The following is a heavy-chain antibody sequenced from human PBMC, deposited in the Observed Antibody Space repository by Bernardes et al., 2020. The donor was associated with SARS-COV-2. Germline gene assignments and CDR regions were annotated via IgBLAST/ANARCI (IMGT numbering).Heavy chain of an antibody. CDR3: AVERCSSTSCYGGGFDY. CDR1: GYTFTGYY. V-gene: IGHV1-2*04. CDR2: ITPTSGGT. J-gene: IGHJ4*02. D-gene: IGHD2-2*01. Sequence: ASVKVSCKASGYTFTGYYMHWVRQAPGQGLEWMGWITPTSGGTTYAQKFQGWVTMTRDTSISTAYMELSRLRSDDTAVYYCAVERCSSTSCYGGGFDYWGQGTLVTVSS.